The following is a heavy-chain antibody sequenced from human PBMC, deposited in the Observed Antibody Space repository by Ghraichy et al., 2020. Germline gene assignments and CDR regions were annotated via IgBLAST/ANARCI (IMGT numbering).Heavy chain of an antibody. V-gene: IGHV3-23*01. CDR2: ISGSGGST. Sequence: LSLTCAASGFTFSSYAMSWVRQAPGKGLEWVSAISGSGGSTYYADSVKGRFTISRDNSKNTLYLQMNSLRAEDTAVYYCAKGDRDGYNKYYYGMDVWGQGTTVTVSS. J-gene: IGHJ6*02. D-gene: IGHD5-24*01. CDR1: GFTFSSYA. CDR3: AKGDRDGYNKYYYGMDV.